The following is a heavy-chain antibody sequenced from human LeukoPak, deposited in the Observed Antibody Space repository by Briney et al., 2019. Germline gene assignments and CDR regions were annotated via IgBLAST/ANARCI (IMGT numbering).Heavy chain of an antibody. CDR3: ARVRYCSSTTCRGAFDI. CDR1: GFTFSNAW. D-gene: IGHD2-2*01. CDR2: ARNKANSYAT. J-gene: IGHJ3*02. Sequence: GGSLRLSCAASGFTFSNAWMNWVRQAPGKGLEWVGRARNKANSYATEYAASVKGRFTISRDDSENSLYLQMNSLKTEDTAVYHCARVRYCSSTTCRGAFDIWGQGTMVTVSS. V-gene: IGHV3-72*01.